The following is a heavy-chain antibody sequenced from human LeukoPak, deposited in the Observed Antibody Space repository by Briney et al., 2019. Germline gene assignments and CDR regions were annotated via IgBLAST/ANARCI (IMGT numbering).Heavy chain of an antibody. Sequence: PGESLRLSCTASGFTFSSYAMHWVRQAPGKGLVWVAVISYDGSNKYYADSVKGRFTISRDNSKNTLYLQMNSLRAEDTAVYYCARCYGSGSYYNGRIAYWGQGTLVTVSS. CDR3: ARCYGSGSYYNGRIAY. V-gene: IGHV3-30*04. J-gene: IGHJ4*02. CDR2: ISYDGSNK. CDR1: GFTFSSYA. D-gene: IGHD3-10*01.